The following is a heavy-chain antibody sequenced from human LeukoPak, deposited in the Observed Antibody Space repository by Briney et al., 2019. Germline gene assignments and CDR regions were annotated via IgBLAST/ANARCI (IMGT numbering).Heavy chain of an antibody. D-gene: IGHD4/OR15-4a*01. CDR3: AREGRMSMGIEY. Sequence: SETLSLTCAVYGGSLSGYYWRWIRQSPGKGLEWIGEINHGGSTNYNPSLKSRVTMSVDTSKNHFSLKLSSVTAADTAVYFCAREGRMSMGIEYWGQGTLVTVSS. CDR1: GGSLSGYY. CDR2: INHGGST. V-gene: IGHV4-34*01. J-gene: IGHJ4*02.